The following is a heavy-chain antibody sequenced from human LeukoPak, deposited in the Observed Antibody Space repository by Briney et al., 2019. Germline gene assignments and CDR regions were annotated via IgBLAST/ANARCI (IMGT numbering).Heavy chain of an antibody. CDR1: AYTLTKLS. CDR3: AFVGQLTAPKWGTLTYYFDY. Sequence: ASVKISCKVSAYTLTKLSMHWVRQAPGQGLEWMGGFNPEDGETIYAQKFQGRVTMTEDTSTDTAYMELSSLRSEDTAVYYCAFVGQLTAPKWGTLTYYFDYWRQGTLVTVSS. CDR2: FNPEDGET. V-gene: IGHV1-24*01. J-gene: IGHJ4*02. D-gene: IGHD3-16*01.